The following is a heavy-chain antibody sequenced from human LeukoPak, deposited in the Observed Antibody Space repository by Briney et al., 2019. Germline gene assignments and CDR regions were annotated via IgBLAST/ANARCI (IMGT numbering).Heavy chain of an antibody. CDR3: AKEGTYPIITYDS. CDR1: GFTFSRFW. V-gene: IGHV3-7*01. J-gene: IGHJ5*01. CDR2: IKGDGTEK. Sequence: GGSLRLSCAASGFTFSRFWMNWVRQAPGKGLEWVANIKGDGTEKYYVDSVKGRFSISRDNAKNSLYLQMDSLRAEDTAVYYCAKEGTYPIITYDSWGQGALVTVSS. D-gene: IGHD3-10*01.